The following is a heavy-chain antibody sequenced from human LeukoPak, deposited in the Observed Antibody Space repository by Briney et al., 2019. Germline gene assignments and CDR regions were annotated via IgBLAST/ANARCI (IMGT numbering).Heavy chain of an antibody. CDR3: ARHAVVPAGYYYYYYMDV. V-gene: IGHV4-34*01. D-gene: IGHD2-2*01. J-gene: IGHJ6*03. CDR2: INHSGST. Sequence: SETLSLTCAVYGGSFSGYYWSWLRQPPGKGLEWIGEINHSGSTNYNPSLKSRVTISVDTSKNQFSLKLSSVTAADTAVYYCARHAVVPAGYYYYYYMDVWGKGTTVTISS. CDR1: GGSFSGYY.